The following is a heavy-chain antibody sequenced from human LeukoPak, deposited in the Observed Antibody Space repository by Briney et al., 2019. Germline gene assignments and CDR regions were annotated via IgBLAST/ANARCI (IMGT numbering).Heavy chain of an antibody. Sequence: GASVKVSCKVSGYTLSEFSMHWVRQAPGEGLEWMGGFDREDGEKIYAQKFQGRVAMTEDTTSDTAYMELSSLTSEDTAVYYCTTDSGGGWYGGFDYWGQGTLVTVSS. J-gene: IGHJ4*02. CDR3: TTDSGGGWYGGFDY. CDR1: GYTLSEFS. V-gene: IGHV1-24*01. CDR2: FDREDGEK. D-gene: IGHD6-19*01.